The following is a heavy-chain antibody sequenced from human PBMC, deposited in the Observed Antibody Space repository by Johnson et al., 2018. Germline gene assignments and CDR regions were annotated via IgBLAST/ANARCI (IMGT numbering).Heavy chain of an antibody. CDR1: GFTFSSYG. D-gene: IGHD3-9*01. CDR2: ISYDGSNK. V-gene: IGHV3-30*18. J-gene: IGHJ1*01. CDR3: AKDGGLLRYFDWAIIFQH. Sequence: VQLVESGGGVVQPGRSLRLSCAASGFTFSSYGMHWVRQAPGKGLEWVAVISYDGSNKYYADSVKGRFTISRDNSKNTLCLQMNSLRAEDTAVYYCAKDGGLLRYFDWAIIFQHWGQGTLVTVSS.